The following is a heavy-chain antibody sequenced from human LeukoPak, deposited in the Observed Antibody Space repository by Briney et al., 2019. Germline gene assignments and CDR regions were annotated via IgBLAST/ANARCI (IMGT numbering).Heavy chain of an antibody. V-gene: IGHV3-21*01. CDR1: GFTLSDCH. Sequence: GSLRLSCAASGFTLSDCHMNWVRQAPGKGLEWLSSITTISHYIYYAGAVRGRFTISRDNAKNSLYLQMNSLRGEDTAVYYCARSGGPGTYHQLRYNWFDPWGQGTLVTVSS. J-gene: IGHJ5*02. CDR3: ARSGGPGTYHQLRYNWFDP. D-gene: IGHD3-10*01. CDR2: ITTISHYI.